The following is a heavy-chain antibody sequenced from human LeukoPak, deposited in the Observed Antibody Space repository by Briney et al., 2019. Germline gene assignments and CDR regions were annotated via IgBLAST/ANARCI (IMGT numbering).Heavy chain of an antibody. Sequence: PGGSLRLSCAASGFTFDDYAMHWVRQAPGTGLEWVSGIRWDSGTIGYADSVNGRFTISRDDAKNSLYLQMNSLRAEDMALYYCAKGGSGSYSLDAFDIWGQGTMVTVSS. J-gene: IGHJ3*02. V-gene: IGHV3-9*03. D-gene: IGHD1-26*01. CDR1: GFTFDDYA. CDR3: AKGGSGSYSLDAFDI. CDR2: IRWDSGTI.